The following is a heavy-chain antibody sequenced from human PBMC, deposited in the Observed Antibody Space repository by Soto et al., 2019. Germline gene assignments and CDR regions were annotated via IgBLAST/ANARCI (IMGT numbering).Heavy chain of an antibody. CDR1: GGTCLSYT. CDR3: TRDESRDSSDGGSLDP. J-gene: IGHJ5*02. V-gene: IGHV3-21*01. Sequence: PGRSLRRSCVDPGGTCLSYTMNWVRQAPGKGLEWVSTMSSNRAYIYYTDAMRGRFTISRDNAKTSVHLQMNSLRAEDTAVYYCTRDESRDSSDGGSLDPWGPGTLVTVSS. CDR2: MSSNRAYI. D-gene: IGHD6-13*01.